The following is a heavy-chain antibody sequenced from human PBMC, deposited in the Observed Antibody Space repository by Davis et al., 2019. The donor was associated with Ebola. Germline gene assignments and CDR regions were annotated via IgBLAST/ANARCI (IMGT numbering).Heavy chain of an antibody. Sequence: GESLKTPCAASGFTFRRAWITSVRQAPGKGLERVGRIKSRSDGGTTHYGVRVKGRFTISRDDSKNTVYLEMNSLKTEDTALYYCTRGSGMYDWGRGTLVTVST. V-gene: IGHV3-15*06. D-gene: IGHD6-25*01. J-gene: IGHJ4*02. CDR3: TRGSGMYD. CDR1: GFTFRRAW. CDR2: IKSRSDGGTT.